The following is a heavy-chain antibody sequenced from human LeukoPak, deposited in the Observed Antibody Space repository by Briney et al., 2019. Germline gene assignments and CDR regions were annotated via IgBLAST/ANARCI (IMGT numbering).Heavy chain of an antibody. J-gene: IGHJ6*03. V-gene: IGHV1-69*05. CDR3: ARVVGGWNDLIYYYYYMDV. Sequence: GASVKVSCKASGGTFSSYAISWVRQAPGQGLEWMGGIIPIFGTANYAQKFQGRVTITTDESTSTAYMELSSLRSEDTAVYYCARVVGGWNDLIYYYYYMDVWGKGTTVTVSS. D-gene: IGHD1-1*01. CDR2: IIPIFGTA. CDR1: GGTFSSYA.